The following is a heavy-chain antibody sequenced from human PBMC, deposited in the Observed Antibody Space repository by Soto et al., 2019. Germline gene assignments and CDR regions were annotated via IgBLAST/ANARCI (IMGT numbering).Heavy chain of an antibody. CDR1: SGSMSENDYY. J-gene: IGHJ3*02. V-gene: IGHV4-30-4*01. D-gene: IGHD2-8*02. CDR3: ARGIVLGGFEI. CDR2: IYETWTT. Sequence: QVQLQEARPGLVRPSQTLSLTCTVASGSMSENDYYWSWLRQSPGQGLQWIGYIYETWTTSYSPSLTSRVTMPADTSRNHFSLQLTSVTAADTALYLCARGIVLGGFEIWGQGTLVTVSS.